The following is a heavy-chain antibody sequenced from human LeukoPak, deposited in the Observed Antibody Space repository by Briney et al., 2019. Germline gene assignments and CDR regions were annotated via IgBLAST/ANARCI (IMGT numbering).Heavy chain of an antibody. CDR2: ISGSGGST. J-gene: IGHJ4*02. CDR1: GFSFSSYA. Sequence: PGGSLRLSCAASGFSFSSYAMTWVRQAPGKGLEWVSAISGSGGSTYYADSVKGRFTVPRDNSKNTLYLQMNSLRAEDTAVYYCAKERTLAIYYFDYWGQGTLVTVSS. D-gene: IGHD3-3*01. V-gene: IGHV3-23*01. CDR3: AKERTLAIYYFDY.